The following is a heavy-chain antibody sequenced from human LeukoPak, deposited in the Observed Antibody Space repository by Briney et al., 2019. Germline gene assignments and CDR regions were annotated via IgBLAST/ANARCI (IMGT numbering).Heavy chain of an antibody. V-gene: IGHV3-53*01. CDR1: TFTVASNY. J-gene: IGHJ4*02. CDR3: ARVRDVYNHVFEN. D-gene: IGHD5-24*01. CDR2: IYQGGST. Sequence: GGSLRLSCAVSTFTVASNYMSWARQTPGKGLVWVSDIYQGGSTYYSDSAKGRFTISRDISKNTLRLQMNNLRVDDTAVYYCARVRDVYNHVFENCGQGTLVTVS.